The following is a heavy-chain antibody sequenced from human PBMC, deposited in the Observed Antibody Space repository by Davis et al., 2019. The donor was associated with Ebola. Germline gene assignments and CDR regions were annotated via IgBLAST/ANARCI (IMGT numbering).Heavy chain of an antibody. CDR2: IYYSGST. J-gene: IGHJ2*01. V-gene: IGHV4-59*12. Sequence: ETLSLTCTVSGGSISSYYWSWIRQPPGKGLEWIGYIYYSGSTNYNPSLKSRVTISVDTSKNEFSLELHSVTPEDTAMYYCARYGRGVDGWYFDLWGRGTLVTVSS. D-gene: IGHD3-10*01. CDR3: ARYGRGVDGWYFDL. CDR1: GGSISSYY.